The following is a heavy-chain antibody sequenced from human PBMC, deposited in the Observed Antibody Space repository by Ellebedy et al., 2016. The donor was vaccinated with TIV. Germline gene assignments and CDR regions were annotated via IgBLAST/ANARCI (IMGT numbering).Heavy chain of an antibody. D-gene: IGHD4-17*01. Sequence: GGSLRLSXAASGFTFSSYSMNWVRQAPGKGLEWVSSISSSSSYIYYADSVKGRFTISRDNAKNSLYLQMNSLRAEDTAVYYCARVGKLRCPRCESYWGQGTLVTVSS. J-gene: IGHJ4*02. CDR3: ARVGKLRCPRCESY. CDR1: GFTFSSYS. CDR2: ISSSSSYI. V-gene: IGHV3-21*01.